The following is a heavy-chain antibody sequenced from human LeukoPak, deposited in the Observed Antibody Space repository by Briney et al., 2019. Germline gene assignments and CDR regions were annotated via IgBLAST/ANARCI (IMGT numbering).Heavy chain of an antibody. Sequence: GASVKVSCKTSGFTFTTYTMHWVRQAPGQRLEWMGWINAANGNTQYSQKFQGRVTITRDTSASTAYMELSSLRSEDTAVYYCARGAPIRVAVAATFDPWGQETLVTVPS. J-gene: IGHJ5*02. D-gene: IGHD6-19*01. CDR1: GFTFTTYT. CDR3: ARGAPIRVAVAATFDP. V-gene: IGHV1-3*01. CDR2: INAANGNT.